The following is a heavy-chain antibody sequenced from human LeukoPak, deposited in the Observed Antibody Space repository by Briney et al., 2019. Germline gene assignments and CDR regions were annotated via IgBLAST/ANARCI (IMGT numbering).Heavy chain of an antibody. Sequence: GGSLRLSCAPSGFTFSSYWMTWVRQAPGKGLEWVANINPDGGAEYYVDSVKGRFTISRDNAKNTLYLQMSSLRADDTAVYYCATEGAYTTSSPPAYWGQGTRVTVSS. CDR1: GFTFSSYW. CDR3: ATEGAYTTSSPPAY. V-gene: IGHV3-7*01. J-gene: IGHJ4*02. CDR2: INPDGGAE. D-gene: IGHD3-16*01.